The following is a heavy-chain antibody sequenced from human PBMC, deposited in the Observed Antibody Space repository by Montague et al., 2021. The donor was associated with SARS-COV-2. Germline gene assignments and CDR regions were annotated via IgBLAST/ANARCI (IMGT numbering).Heavy chain of an antibody. D-gene: IGHD3-10*01. J-gene: IGHJ4*02. V-gene: IGHV4-34*01. Sequence: SETRSLTCAVYGGSFSGYYWNWIRQPPGKGLEWIGEINHSGNTNYNPSLKSRITMSVDTSKNQFSLKLGSVTAADTAVDYCARGARQGYGFRLGSFDYWGQGTLVTVSS. CDR1: GGSFSGYY. CDR2: INHSGNT. CDR3: ARGARQGYGFRLGSFDY.